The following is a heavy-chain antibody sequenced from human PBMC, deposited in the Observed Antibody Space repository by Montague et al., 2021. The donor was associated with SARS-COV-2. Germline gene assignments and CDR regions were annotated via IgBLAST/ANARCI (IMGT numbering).Heavy chain of an antibody. J-gene: IGHJ5*02. CDR2: IHSSGGT. Sequence: TLSLTCAVSGGSIITGSNFYWGWIRQSAGKGLEWIGCIHSSGGTNYNPSLKSRLTMSVDSSANQFSLKLTSVTAADTADYYCARDYYDSTGLNWFDPWGQGPLVTVSS. CDR3: ARDYYDSTGLNWFDP. CDR1: GGSIITGSNFY. D-gene: IGHD3-22*01. V-gene: IGHV4-61*02.